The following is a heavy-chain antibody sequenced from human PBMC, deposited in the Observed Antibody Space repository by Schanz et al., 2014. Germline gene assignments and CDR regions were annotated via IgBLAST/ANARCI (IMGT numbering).Heavy chain of an antibody. CDR1: GYSFTTYG. V-gene: IGHV1-18*01. J-gene: IGHJ3*01. D-gene: IGHD2-2*01. CDR2: ISAFDDKT. CDR3: ARGIPYCSSTSCSGLDAYDV. Sequence: QVQLVQSGAEVKKPGASVKVSCKASGYSFTTYGLNWVRQAPGQGPEWMGWISAFDDKTDYAQNFQGRLIMTTDTSTTTVYMELRGLRSDDTAVYYCARGIPYCSSTSCSGLDAYDVWGQGTLVTVSS.